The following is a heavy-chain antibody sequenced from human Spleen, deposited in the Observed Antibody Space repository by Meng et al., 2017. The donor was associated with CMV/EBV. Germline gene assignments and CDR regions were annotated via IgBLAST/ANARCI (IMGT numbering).Heavy chain of an antibody. CDR2: IYPDDSDT. V-gene: IGHV5-51*01. Sequence: GESLKISCKGSGYSFTDYWIGWVRQMPGKGLEWMGIIYPDDSDTRYTPSFQGQVTISRDNSKNTLYLQMNSLRAEDTAVYYCARDRLLKFQLVNRGWFDPWGQGTLVTVSS. CDR1: GYSFTDYW. J-gene: IGHJ5*02. CDR3: ARDRLLKFQLVNRGWFDP. D-gene: IGHD6-13*01.